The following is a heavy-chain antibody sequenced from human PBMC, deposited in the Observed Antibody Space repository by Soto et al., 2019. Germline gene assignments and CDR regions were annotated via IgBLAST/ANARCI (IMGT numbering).Heavy chain of an antibody. CDR2: VTGGNGDT. J-gene: IGHJ4*02. D-gene: IGHD3-10*02. Sequence: QVQLVQSGAEVKEPGASVKVSCKASGYIFTSHVVHWVRQAPGQRLEWMGWVTGGNGDTKYSQKFQGRVTITRDISAPPAYMELSRLTSEDKAIYYGVRASGVRGPSGDLDYWGQGPLVTVSS. V-gene: IGHV1-3*01. CDR1: GYIFTSHV. CDR3: VRASGVRGPSGDLDY.